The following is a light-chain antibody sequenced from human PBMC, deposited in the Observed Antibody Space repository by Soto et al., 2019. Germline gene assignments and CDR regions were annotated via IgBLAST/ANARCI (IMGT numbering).Light chain of an antibody. V-gene: IGKV3-20*01. CDR2: GAS. CDR1: QSVSSKY. J-gene: IGKJ4*01. Sequence: EIVLTQSPDTLSLSPGERATLSCRASQSVSSKYLAWYQQKPGQAPRLLMYGASTRATGIPDRFSGSGSETDFTLTISRLEPEDFAVYFCQQSGSSPPVSFGGGTKVEIK. CDR3: QQSGSSPPVS.